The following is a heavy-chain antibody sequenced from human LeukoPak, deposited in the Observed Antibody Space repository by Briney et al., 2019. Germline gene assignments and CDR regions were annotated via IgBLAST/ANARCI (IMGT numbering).Heavy chain of an antibody. J-gene: IGHJ4*02. D-gene: IGHD3-10*01. Sequence: SETLSLTCAVYGGSFSGYYWSWIRQPPGKGLEWIGEINDSGTTNYNPALKSRVTISEDTFRNQFSLKLSSVTAADTAVYYCARSGRYQTCWGGGTLVTVSS. CDR3: ARSGRYQTC. V-gene: IGHV4-34*01. CDR2: INDSGTT. CDR1: GGSFSGYY.